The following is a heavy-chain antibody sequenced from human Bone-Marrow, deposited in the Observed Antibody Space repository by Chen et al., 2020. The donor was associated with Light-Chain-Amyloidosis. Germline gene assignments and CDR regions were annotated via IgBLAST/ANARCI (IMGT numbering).Heavy chain of an antibody. CDR1: GFTLSSHW. V-gene: IGHV3-74*01. CDR3: TREASSDDGFDF. J-gene: IGHJ3*01. D-gene: IGHD6-19*01. CDR2: INYDGSSL. Sequence: EVQLVESGGGLVQPGGSLRLSCAASGFTLSSHWMHWVRQGPGKGLVWVERINYDGSSLNYADSVRGRFVISRDNAKNTLYLQMNSLGVDDTAFYYCTREASSDDGFDFWGQGTVVTVSS.